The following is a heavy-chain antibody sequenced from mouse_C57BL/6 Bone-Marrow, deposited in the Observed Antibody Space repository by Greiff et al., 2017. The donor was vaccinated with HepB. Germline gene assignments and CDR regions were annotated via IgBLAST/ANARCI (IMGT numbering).Heavy chain of an antibody. Sequence: EVQRVESGGGLVQPGGSLSLSCAASGFTFTDYYMSWVRQPPGKALEWLGFIRNKANGYTTEYSASVKGRFTISRDNSQSILYLQMNALRAEDSATYYCARWGHYGDYWGQGTTLTVSS. CDR3: ARWGHYGDY. D-gene: IGHD1-1*01. J-gene: IGHJ2*01. V-gene: IGHV7-3*01. CDR2: IRNKANGYTT. CDR1: GFTFTDYY.